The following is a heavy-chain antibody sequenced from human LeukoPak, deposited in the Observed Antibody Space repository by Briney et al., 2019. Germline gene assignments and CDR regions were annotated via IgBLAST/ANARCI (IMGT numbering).Heavy chain of an antibody. D-gene: IGHD3-3*01. V-gene: IGHV3-7*01. CDR2: IKQDGSEK. CDR1: GFTFSSYW. Sequence: PGGSLRLSCAASGFTFSSYWMSWVRQAPGKGLEWVANIKQDGSEKYYVDSVKGRFTISRDNAKNSLYLQMNSLRAEDTAVYYYAIGERCDFWSGYFSPYYYHYMDVWGKGTTVTVSS. CDR3: AIGERCDFWSGYFSPYYYHYMDV. J-gene: IGHJ6*03.